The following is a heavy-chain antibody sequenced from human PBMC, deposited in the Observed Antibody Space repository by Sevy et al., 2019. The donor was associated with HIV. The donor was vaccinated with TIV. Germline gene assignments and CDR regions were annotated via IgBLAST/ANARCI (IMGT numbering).Heavy chain of an antibody. Sequence: SETLSLTCAVSGYSISSGYYWGWIRQPPGKGLEWIGSIYHSGSTYYNPSLKSRVTISVDTSKNQFSLKLSSVTAADTAVYYCAREGPLDIVVVVAARAPYNWFDPWGQGTLVTVSS. CDR2: IYHSGST. CDR3: AREGPLDIVVVVAARAPYNWFDP. V-gene: IGHV4-38-2*02. CDR1: GYSISSGYY. D-gene: IGHD2-15*01. J-gene: IGHJ5*02.